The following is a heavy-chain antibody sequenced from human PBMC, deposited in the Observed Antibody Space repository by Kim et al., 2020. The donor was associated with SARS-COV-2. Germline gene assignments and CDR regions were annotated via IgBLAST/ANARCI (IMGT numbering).Heavy chain of an antibody. J-gene: IGHJ6*03. CDR1: GYTLTELS. D-gene: IGHD3-3*01. CDR3: ATFWSGFGDYYYMDV. CDR2: FDPEDGET. V-gene: IGHV1-24*01. Sequence: ASVKVSCKVSGYTLTELSMHWVRQAPGKGLEWMGGFDPEDGETIYAQKFQGRVTMTADTATDTAYMELSSLRSEDTAVYSCATFWSGFGDYYYMDVWGKGTTVTVSS.